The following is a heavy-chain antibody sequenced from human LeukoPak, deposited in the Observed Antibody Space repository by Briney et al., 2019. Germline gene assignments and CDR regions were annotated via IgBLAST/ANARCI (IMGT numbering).Heavy chain of an antibody. CDR3: AKDGYDYYYYYMDV. V-gene: IGHV3-23*01. Sequence: GSLRLSCAASGFTFSSYAMSWVRQAPGKGLEWVSAISGSGGSTYYADSVKGRFTISRDNSKNTLYLQMNSLRAEDTAVYYCAKDGYDYYYYYMDVWGKGTTVTVSS. D-gene: IGHD1-1*01. J-gene: IGHJ6*03. CDR1: GFTFSSYA. CDR2: ISGSGGST.